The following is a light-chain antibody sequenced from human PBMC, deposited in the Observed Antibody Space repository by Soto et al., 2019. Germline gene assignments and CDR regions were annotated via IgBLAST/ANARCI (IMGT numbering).Light chain of an antibody. CDR2: GVS. V-gene: IGLV2-14*03. Sequence: QSALTQPASVSGSPGQSITISCAGTSSDIGGSNYVSWYQQHPGKAPKLMIYGVSNRPSGVSNRFSGSKSGNTASLTISGLQADDEADYFCYSSRSSSSTFYVFGTGTKLTVL. J-gene: IGLJ1*01. CDR3: YSSRSSSSTFYV. CDR1: SSDIGGSNY.